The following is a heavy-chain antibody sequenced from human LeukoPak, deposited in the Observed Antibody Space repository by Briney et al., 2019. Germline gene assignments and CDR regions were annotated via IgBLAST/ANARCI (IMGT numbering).Heavy chain of an antibody. CDR1: GVSISSSNSY. V-gene: IGHV4-39*07. CDR2: INHSGST. J-gene: IGHJ6*03. CDR3: ARATPLGYCTNGVCYPPYYYYYYMDV. D-gene: IGHD2-8*01. Sequence: SETLSLTCTVSGVSISSSNSYWGWIRQPPGKGLEWIGEINHSGSTNYNPSLKSRVTISVDTSKNQFSLKLSSVTAADTAVYYCARATPLGYCTNGVCYPPYYYYYYMDVWGKGTTVTVSS.